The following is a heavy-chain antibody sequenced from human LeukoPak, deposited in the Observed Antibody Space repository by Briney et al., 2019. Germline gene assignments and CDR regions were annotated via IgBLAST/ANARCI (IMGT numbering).Heavy chain of an antibody. V-gene: IGHV3-33*01. J-gene: IGHJ4*02. CDR2: IWYDGSNK. D-gene: IGHD6-13*01. CDR3: ARDRDVDSSRWNPNFAY. CDR1: GFTFSNYG. Sequence: GGSLRLSCAASGFTFSNYGMHWVRQAPGKGLEWVAIIWYDGSNKYYADSVKGRFTISRDNSKNTLYLQMNSLRAEDTAVYYCARDRDVDSSRWNPNFAYWGQGTLVTVSA.